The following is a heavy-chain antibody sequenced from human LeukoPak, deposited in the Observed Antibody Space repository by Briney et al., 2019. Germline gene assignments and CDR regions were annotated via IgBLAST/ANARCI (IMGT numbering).Heavy chain of an antibody. CDR2: IYSGGST. V-gene: IGHV3-66*01. CDR1: GFSFSSNY. D-gene: IGHD3-22*01. Sequence: PGGSLRLSCAASGFSFSSNYMSWVRQAPGKGLEWVSVIYSGGSTYYADSVKGRFTISRDNSKNTLYLQMNSLRAEDTAVYYCAAGIIVLATDACDIWGQGTMVTVSS. J-gene: IGHJ3*02. CDR3: AAGIIVLATDACDI.